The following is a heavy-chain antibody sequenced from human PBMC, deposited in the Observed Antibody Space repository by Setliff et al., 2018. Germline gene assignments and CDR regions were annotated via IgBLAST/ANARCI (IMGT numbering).Heavy chain of an antibody. J-gene: IGHJ6*03. Sequence: SETLSLTCTVSGGSISSYYWSWIRQPAGKGLEWIGRIYTSGSTNYNPSLKIRVTMSVDTSKNQFSLTLSSVTAADTAVYYCARDSRGNPPNYMDVWGKGTTVTVSS. CDR1: GGSISSYY. CDR2: IYTSGST. V-gene: IGHV4-4*07. CDR3: ARDSRGNPPNYMDV.